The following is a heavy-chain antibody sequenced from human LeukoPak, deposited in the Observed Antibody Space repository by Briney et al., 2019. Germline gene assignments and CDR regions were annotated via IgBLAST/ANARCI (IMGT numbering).Heavy chain of an antibody. V-gene: IGHV1-18*01. D-gene: IGHD3-22*01. J-gene: IGHJ4*02. Sequence: ASVTVSCKASGYSFISYGISWVRQAPGQGLEWMGWISGHNGNTNYAQKLQGRITMTTDTSTSTAYMDLRSLRSDDTAVYYCARDYYDSSGYLRDYWGQGTLVTVSS. CDR1: GYSFISYG. CDR2: ISGHNGNT. CDR3: ARDYYDSSGYLRDY.